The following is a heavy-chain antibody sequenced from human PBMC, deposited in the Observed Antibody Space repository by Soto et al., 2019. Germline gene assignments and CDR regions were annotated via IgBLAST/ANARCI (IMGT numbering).Heavy chain of an antibody. CDR2: ISYDGSNK. J-gene: IGHJ4*02. CDR1: GVTFSSYG. V-gene: IGHV3-30*18. D-gene: IGHD3-10*01. Sequence: GGSLRLSCAASGVTFSSYGMHWVRQAPGKGLEWVAVISYDGSNKYYADSVKGRFTISRDNSKNTLYLQMNSLRAEDTAVYYCAKGQLLWFGEFTKIDYCGQRTLVTVSS. CDR3: AKGQLLWFGEFTKIDY.